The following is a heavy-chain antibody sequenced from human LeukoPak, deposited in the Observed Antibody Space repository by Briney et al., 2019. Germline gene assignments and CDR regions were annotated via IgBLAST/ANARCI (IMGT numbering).Heavy chain of an antibody. CDR3: ASLRTSGWYFDY. V-gene: IGHV4-39*01. J-gene: IGHJ4*02. CDR1: GGSITNISYY. D-gene: IGHD6-19*01. Sequence: SETLSLTCTVSGGSITNISYYWGWIRQPPGKGLEWIGPIYYSGSTNYNPSLKSRLTISVNTSKNQFPLKLSSVTAADAAVYYCASLRTSGWYFDYWGQGTLVTVS. CDR2: IYYSGST.